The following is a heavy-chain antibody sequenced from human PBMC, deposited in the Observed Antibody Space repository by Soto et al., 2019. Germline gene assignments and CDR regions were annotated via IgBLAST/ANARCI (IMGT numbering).Heavy chain of an antibody. CDR3: ARGITIFGVATDRELDY. D-gene: IGHD3-3*01. CDR2: IWYDGSNK. CDR1: GFTFSSYG. J-gene: IGHJ4*02. V-gene: IGHV3-33*01. Sequence: GGSLRLSCAASGFTFSSYGMHWVRQAPGKGLEWVAVIWYDGSNKYYADSVKGRFTISRDNSKNTLYLQMNSLRAEDTAVYYCARGITIFGVATDRELDYWGQGTLVTVSS.